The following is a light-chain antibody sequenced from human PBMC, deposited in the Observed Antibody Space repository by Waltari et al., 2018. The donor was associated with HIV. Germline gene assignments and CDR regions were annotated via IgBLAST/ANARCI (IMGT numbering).Light chain of an antibody. Sequence: QSLLTPPPSASGTPGQRVTISCSGSNSNIGGKDVYWFQHLPGTAPKLLIYRTNQRRSGVPDRCSGSKSGTSASLAISGLRSDDEADYYCAAWDDTLSSYVFGTGTTVTV. CDR3: AAWDDTLSSYV. J-gene: IGLJ1*01. CDR1: NSNIGGKD. V-gene: IGLV1-47*01. CDR2: RTN.